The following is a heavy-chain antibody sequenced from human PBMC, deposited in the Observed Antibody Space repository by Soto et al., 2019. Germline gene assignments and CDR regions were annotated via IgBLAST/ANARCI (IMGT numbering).Heavy chain of an antibody. CDR3: AKGGAIVAAGTRVYLYNAMDV. J-gene: IGHJ6*02. CDR2: INPNSGDT. V-gene: IGHV1-2*02. CDR1: GYTFTGYY. D-gene: IGHD1-26*01. Sequence: ASVKVSCKASGYTFTGYYVHWVRQAPGQGLEWMGWINPNSGDTYLAQRFQGRVTMNRDTSIGTAYMELRGLTSDDTAEYYCAKGGAIVAAGTRVYLYNAMDVWGQGTPATVS.